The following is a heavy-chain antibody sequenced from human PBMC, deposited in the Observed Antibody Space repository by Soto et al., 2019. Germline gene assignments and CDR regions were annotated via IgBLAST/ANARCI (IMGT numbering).Heavy chain of an antibody. CDR3: ARARAAGTGVDY. V-gene: IGHV4-34*01. J-gene: IGHJ4*02. CDR1: GGSFSGYY. D-gene: IGHD6-13*01. Sequence: SETLSLTCAVYGGSFSGYYWSWIRQPPGKGLEWIGEINHSGSTNYNPSPKSRVTISVDTSKNQFSLKLSSVTAADTAVYYCARARAAGTGVDYWGQGTLVTVSS. CDR2: INHSGST.